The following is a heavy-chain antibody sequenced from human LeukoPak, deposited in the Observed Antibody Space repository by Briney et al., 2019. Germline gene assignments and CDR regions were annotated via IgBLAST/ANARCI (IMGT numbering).Heavy chain of an antibody. CDR2: INPNSGGT. Sequence: ASVKVSCKASGYTFTSYDINWVRQAPGQGLEWMGWINPNSGGTNYAQKFQGWVTMTRDTSISTAYMELSRLRSDDTAVYYCARGLYYDFWSGYSDYYYGMDVWGQGTTVTVSS. J-gene: IGHJ6*02. D-gene: IGHD3-3*01. CDR1: GYTFTSYD. CDR3: ARGLYYDFWSGYSDYYYGMDV. V-gene: IGHV1-2*04.